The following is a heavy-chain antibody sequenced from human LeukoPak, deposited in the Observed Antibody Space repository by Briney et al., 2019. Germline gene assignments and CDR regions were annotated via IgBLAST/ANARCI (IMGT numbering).Heavy chain of an antibody. D-gene: IGHD2-15*01. CDR1: GGSISSGHYY. Sequence: SETLSLTCSVSGGSISSGHYYWASIRQPPWKSLQLIGSIYYSGTTYNNPSLKIRVTISLDTSKNQFFLNLSSVTAADTAFYYCARQPKECTPGVFITGKACWFDPWGQGTLVTVSS. CDR3: ARQPKECTPGVFITGKACWFDP. CDR2: IYYSGTT. V-gene: IGHV4-39*01. J-gene: IGHJ5*02.